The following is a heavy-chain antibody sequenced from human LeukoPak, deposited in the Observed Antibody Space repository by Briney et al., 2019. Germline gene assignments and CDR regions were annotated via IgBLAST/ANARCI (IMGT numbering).Heavy chain of an antibody. CDR2: VNPNTGGT. J-gene: IGHJ4*02. D-gene: IGHD2-21*02. V-gene: IGHV1-2*06. CDR3: ARGREYCGGDCYPYYFHS. Sequence: ASVKVSCKASGYAFTGYYIHWVRQAPGQGLEWMGRVNPNTGGTYYAQKFQGRVTMTRDTSISTAYMELSGLRSDDTALYYCARGREYCGGDCYPYYFHSWGQGTLVTVSS. CDR1: GYAFTGYY.